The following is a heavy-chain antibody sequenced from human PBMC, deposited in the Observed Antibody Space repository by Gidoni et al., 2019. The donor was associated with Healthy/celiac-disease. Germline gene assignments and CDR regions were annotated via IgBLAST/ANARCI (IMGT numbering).Heavy chain of an antibody. CDR1: GYTFTSYG. V-gene: IGHV1-18*01. D-gene: IGHD1-1*01. Sequence: QVQLVQSGAEVKKPGASVKVSCKAAGYTFTSYGISWVRQAPGQGLEWMGWISSYNGNTNYAQKLQGRVTMTTDTSTSTAYMELRGLRSDDTAVYYCAGMGPPLLLQKGGYFDYWGQGTLVTVSS. CDR3: AGMGPPLLLQKGGYFDY. J-gene: IGHJ4*02. CDR2: ISSYNGNT.